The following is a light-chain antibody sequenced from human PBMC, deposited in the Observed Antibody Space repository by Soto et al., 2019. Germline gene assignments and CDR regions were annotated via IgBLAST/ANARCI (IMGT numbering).Light chain of an antibody. Sequence: DIQMTQAPSTLSASLLDRVTITCSASQSISVWLAWYQQKAGKAPNLLIYKASRLESGVPSRFSGSGSETEFTLTISGLQPGDSATYYCQQYNSYSPTFGQGTKVDI. CDR2: KAS. J-gene: IGKJ1*01. V-gene: IGKV1-5*03. CDR1: QSISVW. CDR3: QQYNSYSPT.